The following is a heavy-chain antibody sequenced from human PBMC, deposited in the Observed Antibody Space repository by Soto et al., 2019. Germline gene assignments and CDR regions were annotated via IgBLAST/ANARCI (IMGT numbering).Heavy chain of an antibody. Sequence: QVQLVQSGAEVKKPGSSVKVSCKASGGTFSSYAISWVRQAPGQGLEWMGGIIPISETTNYAQKFQGRVTITADESKSTAYKKLSSLRSKDTAVYYCARTQGSSTSIDISYYRYYGMDVWGQGTTVTVSS. V-gene: IGHV1-69*01. CDR1: GGTFSSYA. CDR3: ARTQGSSTSIDISYYRYYGMDV. D-gene: IGHD2-2*01. CDR2: IIPISETT. J-gene: IGHJ6*02.